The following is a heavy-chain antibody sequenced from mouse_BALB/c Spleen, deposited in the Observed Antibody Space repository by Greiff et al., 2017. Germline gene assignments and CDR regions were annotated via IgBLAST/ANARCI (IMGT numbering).Heavy chain of an antibody. Sequence: LVESGAELVRPGVSVKISCKGSGYTFTDYAMHWVKQSHAKSLEWIGVISTYYGDASYNQKFKGKATMTVDKSSSTAYMELARLTSEDSAIYYCAKTKYYAMDYWGQGTSVTVSS. CDR1: GYTFTDYA. D-gene: IGHD1-3*01. V-gene: IGHV1S137*01. J-gene: IGHJ4*01. CDR3: AKTKYYAMDY. CDR2: ISTYYGDA.